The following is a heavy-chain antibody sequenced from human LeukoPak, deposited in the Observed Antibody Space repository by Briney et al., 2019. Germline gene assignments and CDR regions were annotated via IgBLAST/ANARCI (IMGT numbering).Heavy chain of an antibody. CDR3: ARVGSYCFEY. CDR2: VHFSGDT. Sequence: SETLSLTCTVSGGYISTYYWSWIRQPPGRGLEWIGYVHFSGDTKYNPSLKSRVSISIDTSKNQFSLKLSSVTAADTAVYYCARVGSYCFEYWGQGTLVTVSS. CDR1: GGYISTYY. D-gene: IGHD3-10*01. V-gene: IGHV4-59*01. J-gene: IGHJ4*02.